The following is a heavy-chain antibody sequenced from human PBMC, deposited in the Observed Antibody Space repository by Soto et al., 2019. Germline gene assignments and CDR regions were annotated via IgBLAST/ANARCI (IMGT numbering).Heavy chain of an antibody. CDR2: TYYRSKWTN. J-gene: IGHJ5*01. V-gene: IGHV6-1*01. CDR1: GDSVSSISAS. CDR3: VRGYSSSFDS. Sequence: QVQLQQSGPGLVKPSQTLSLTCAISGDSVSSISASWNWIRQSPSRGLEWLGRTYYRSKWTNDSAVSVKSRITRNPDTSNNQFSLKLSSVTPQDTSMYYGVRGYSSSFDSWGQGTLVTVSS. D-gene: IGHD2-15*01.